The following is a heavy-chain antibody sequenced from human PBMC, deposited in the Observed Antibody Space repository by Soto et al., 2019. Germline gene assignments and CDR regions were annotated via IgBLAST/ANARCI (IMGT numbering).Heavy chain of an antibody. CDR3: ARVHEYISDILIWRHGFDI. Sequence: SETLSLTCTVSNGSISSYYWSWIRQPPGTGPEWIGSIYYSGSTNYSPSLERRVTLSVDTSMNQFSLRLTSVTAADTAVYYCARVHEYISDILIWRHGFDIWGQGTMVTVS. V-gene: IGHV4-59*01. J-gene: IGHJ3*02. CDR2: IYYSGST. CDR1: NGSISSYY. D-gene: IGHD3-9*01.